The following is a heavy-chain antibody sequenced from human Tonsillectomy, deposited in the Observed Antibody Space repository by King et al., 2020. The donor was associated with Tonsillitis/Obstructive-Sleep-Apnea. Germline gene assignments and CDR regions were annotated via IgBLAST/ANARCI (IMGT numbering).Heavy chain of an antibody. D-gene: IGHD5-18*01. CDR3: ARGLWIQLWHPFDP. Sequence: VQLVESGGGLVQPGGSLRLSCAASGFTVSRNYMSWVRQAPGKGLEWVSVIYSGGSTYYADSVKGRFTISRDNSKNTLYHQMNSLRAEDTAVYYCARGLWIQLWHPFDPWGQGTLVTVSS. J-gene: IGHJ5*02. CDR1: GFTVSRNY. V-gene: IGHV3-66*01. CDR2: IYSGGST.